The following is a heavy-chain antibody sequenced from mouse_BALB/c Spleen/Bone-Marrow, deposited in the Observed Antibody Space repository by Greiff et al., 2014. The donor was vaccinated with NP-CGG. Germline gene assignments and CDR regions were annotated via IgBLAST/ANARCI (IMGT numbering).Heavy chain of an antibody. D-gene: IGHD2-4*01. J-gene: IGHJ4*01. Sequence: VQLKESGAELVKPGASVKLSCTASGFNIKDTYMHWVKQRPGQGLEWIGRIDPANGNTKYDPKFQGKATITADTSSNTAYLQLSSLTSEDTAVYYCARERDYDYAYAMDYWGQGTSVTVSS. CDR3: ARERDYDYAYAMDY. CDR1: GFNIKDTY. CDR2: IDPANGNT. V-gene: IGHV14-3*02.